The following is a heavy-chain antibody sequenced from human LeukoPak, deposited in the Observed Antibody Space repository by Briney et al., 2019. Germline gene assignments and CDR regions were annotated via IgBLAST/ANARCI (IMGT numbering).Heavy chain of an antibody. CDR1: GFPLSRHA. CDR3: VREAGYCASVCLKSNWFHP. CDR2: ISNGKT. Sequence: GGSLRPSCAASGFPLSRHAMSWVRQPPGKGLEWVSAISNGKTYYADTVRGRFTISRHDSKKTVYLQMNSLRDEDTALYYCVREAGYCASVCLKSNWFHPWGQGTLVSVSS. V-gene: IGHV3-23*01. D-gene: IGHD2-21*02. J-gene: IGHJ5*02.